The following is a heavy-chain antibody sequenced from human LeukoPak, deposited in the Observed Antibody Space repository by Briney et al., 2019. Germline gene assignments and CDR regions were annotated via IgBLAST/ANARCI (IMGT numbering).Heavy chain of an antibody. CDR1: GFTFGAFT. Sequence: GGSLRLSCEASGFTFGAFTMNWVRQAPGRGLEWVSFISSSSSIAFYADSVKGRFTISRDNAKNSLYLQMNSLRVEDTAVYYCARELLSLDYWAQGPLVPVSS. CDR2: ISSSSSIA. D-gene: IGHD3-10*01. CDR3: ARELLSLDY. V-gene: IGHV3-48*01. J-gene: IGHJ4*02.